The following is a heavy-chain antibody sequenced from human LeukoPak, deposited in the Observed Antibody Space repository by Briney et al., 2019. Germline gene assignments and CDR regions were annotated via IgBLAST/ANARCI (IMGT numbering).Heavy chain of an antibody. CDR2: IIPILGIA. D-gene: IGHD3-22*01. CDR1: GGTFSSYA. CDR3: ARTDYYDGSGYGYYYYYMDV. J-gene: IGHJ6*03. Sequence: GASVKVSCKASGGTFSSYAISWVRQAPGQGLEWMGGIIPILGIANYAQKFQGTVTITADKSTSTAYMELSSLRSEDTAVYYCARTDYYDGSGYGYYYYYMDVWGRGTTVTVSS. V-gene: IGHV1-69*10.